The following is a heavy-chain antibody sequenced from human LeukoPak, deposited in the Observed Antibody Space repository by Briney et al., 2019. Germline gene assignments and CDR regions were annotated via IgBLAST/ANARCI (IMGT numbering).Heavy chain of an antibody. CDR2: INYRENP. Sequence: SETLSLTCSVSGYSIRSGYHWAWIRQPQGQGLEWIGSINYRENPYYNLSLKRRAIISGDRSKNQFSLKMPSVTAAHTAFFFFARSELNDYMNYWGQGMPVTVSS. J-gene: IGHJ4*02. CDR1: GYSIRSGYH. CDR3: ARSELNDYMNY. D-gene: IGHD4/OR15-4a*01. V-gene: IGHV4-38-2*02.